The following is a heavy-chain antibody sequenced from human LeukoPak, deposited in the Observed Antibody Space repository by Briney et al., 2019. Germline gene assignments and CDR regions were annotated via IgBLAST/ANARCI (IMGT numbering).Heavy chain of an antibody. Sequence: GESLKISCKGSGYSFTSYWIGWVRQMPGKGLEWMGIIYPGDSDTRYSPSFQGQVTISADKSISTAYLQWSSLKASDTAMYYCARQGITMTSDDAFDIWGQGTMVTVSS. J-gene: IGHJ3*02. CDR1: GYSFTSYW. D-gene: IGHD3-22*01. CDR2: IYPGDSDT. CDR3: ARQGITMTSDDAFDI. V-gene: IGHV5-51*01.